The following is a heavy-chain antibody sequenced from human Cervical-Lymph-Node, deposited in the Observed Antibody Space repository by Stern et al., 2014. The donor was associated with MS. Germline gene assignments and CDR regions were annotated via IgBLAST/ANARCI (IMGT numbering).Heavy chain of an antibody. Sequence: QVQLVQSGAEVKKPGASVKVSCKASGYTFTSYYMHWVRQAPGQGLEWMGIINPSGGSTSYAQKFQGRVTMTRDTSTSTVYMELSSLRSEDTAVYYCARDLLLLWFGELFKNYYYGMDVWGQGTTVTVSS. CDR2: INPSGGST. V-gene: IGHV1-46*03. CDR3: ARDLLLLWFGELFKNYYYGMDV. D-gene: IGHD3-10*01. CDR1: GYTFTSYY. J-gene: IGHJ6*02.